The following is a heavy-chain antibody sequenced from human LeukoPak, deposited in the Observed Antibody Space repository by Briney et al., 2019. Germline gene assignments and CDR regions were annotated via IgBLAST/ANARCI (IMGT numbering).Heavy chain of an antibody. CDR3: ARDGNYYMDV. J-gene: IGHJ6*03. V-gene: IGHV4-59*12. Sequence: PSETLSLTCTASGGSISSYYWSWIRQPPGKGLEWIGYIYYSGSTYYNPSLKSRVTISVDTSKNQFSLKLSSVTAADAAVYYCARDGNYYMDVWGKGTTVTVSS. CDR1: GGSISSYY. D-gene: IGHD2-15*01. CDR2: IYYSGST.